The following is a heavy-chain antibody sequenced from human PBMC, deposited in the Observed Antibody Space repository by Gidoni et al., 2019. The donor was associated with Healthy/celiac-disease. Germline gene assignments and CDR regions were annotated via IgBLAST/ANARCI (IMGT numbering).Heavy chain of an antibody. CDR3: ARFGPYSSGWYAFDP. V-gene: IGHV3-7*03. CDR1: GFPLSSYW. CDR2: RKQDGSEK. J-gene: IGHJ5*02. Sequence: EVQLVESGGGSVQPGGSLRLSSAASGFPLSSYWMSWVRQAPGKGLEWVANRKQDGSEKYYVDSVKGRFTISRDNAKNSLYLQMNSLRAEDTAVYYCARFGPYSSGWYAFDPWGQGTLVTVSS. D-gene: IGHD6-19*01.